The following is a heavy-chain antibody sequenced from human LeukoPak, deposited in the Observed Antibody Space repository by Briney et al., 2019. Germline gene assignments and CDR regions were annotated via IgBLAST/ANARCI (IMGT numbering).Heavy chain of an antibody. CDR3: AAIFSGSYNFPFDY. D-gene: IGHD1-26*01. CDR2: FDPEDGET. V-gene: IGHV1-24*01. Sequence: ASVKVSCKVSGYTLTELSMHWVRQAPGKGLEWMGGFDPEDGETIYAQKFQGRVTMTEDTSTDTAYMELSSLRSEDTAVYYCAAIFSGSYNFPFDYWGQGTLVTVSS. J-gene: IGHJ4*02. CDR1: GYTLTELS.